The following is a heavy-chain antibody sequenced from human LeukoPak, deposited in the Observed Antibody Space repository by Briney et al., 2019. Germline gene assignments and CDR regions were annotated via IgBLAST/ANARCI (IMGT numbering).Heavy chain of an antibody. Sequence: SVKVSCKASGGTFSSYTISWVRQAPGQGLEWMGRIIPILGIANYAQKFQGRVTITADKSTSTAYMELSSLRSEDTAVYYCARDLTAYCGGDCYPHYWGQGTLFTVSS. CDR2: IIPILGIA. CDR1: GGTFSSYT. V-gene: IGHV1-69*04. J-gene: IGHJ4*02. D-gene: IGHD2-21*01. CDR3: ARDLTAYCGGDCYPHY.